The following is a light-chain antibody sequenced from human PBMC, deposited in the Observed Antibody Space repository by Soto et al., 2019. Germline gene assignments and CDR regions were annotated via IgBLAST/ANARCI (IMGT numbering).Light chain of an antibody. CDR3: QQSFSSPLT. CDR1: QSISNY. Sequence: EIPMTQSPSSLSASVGDRVTITCRASQSISNYFTWYQQKPGKAPKLLIYAASSLQSGIPSRFSGSGSGTEFTLTITSLQPEDFATYYCQQSFSSPLTFGGGTKVEIK. J-gene: IGKJ4*01. V-gene: IGKV1-39*01. CDR2: AAS.